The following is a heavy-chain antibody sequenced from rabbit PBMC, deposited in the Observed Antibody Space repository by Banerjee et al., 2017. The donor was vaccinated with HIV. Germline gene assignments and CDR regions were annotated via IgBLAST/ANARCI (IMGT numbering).Heavy chain of an antibody. V-gene: IGHV1S45*01. Sequence: QEQLEESGGDLVKPGAPLTLTCTASGFSFTLNFYMCWVRQAPGKGLERIACINTSSGNTVYASWAKGRFTISKTSSTTVTLQMTSLTAADTATYFCARGDNGYAYATLWGPGTLVTVS. J-gene: IGHJ6*01. D-gene: IGHD6-1*01. CDR2: INTSSGNT. CDR3: ARGDNGYAYATL. CDR1: GFSFTLNFY.